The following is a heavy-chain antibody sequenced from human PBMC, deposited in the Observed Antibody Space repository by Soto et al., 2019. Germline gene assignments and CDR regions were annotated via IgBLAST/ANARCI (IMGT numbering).Heavy chain of an antibody. CDR1: GYAFTIYG. Sequence: LVKVSWKASGYAFTIYGISWGRLAPGKGLEWMGWISAYNGNTNYAQKLQGRVTMTTDTSTSTAYMELRSLRSDDTAVYYCARSSSGWHDAFDIWGQGTMVTVSS. CDR2: ISAYNGNT. J-gene: IGHJ3*02. D-gene: IGHD6-19*01. V-gene: IGHV1-18*01. CDR3: ARSSSGWHDAFDI.